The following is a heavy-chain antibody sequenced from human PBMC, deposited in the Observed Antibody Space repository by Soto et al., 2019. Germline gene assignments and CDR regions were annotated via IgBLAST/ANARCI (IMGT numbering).Heavy chain of an antibody. CDR2: IDPGDTYA. V-gene: IGHV5-10-1*01. J-gene: IGHJ5*02. CDR3: ARSYCTTTTCDSWFDP. CDR1: GYTFTTFW. D-gene: IGHD2-2*01. Sequence: GESLKIYCTGFGYTFTTFWISWVRQMPGKGLEWMGRIDPGDTYATYSPAFQGHVTISADKATSTAYLQWSSLKASDTAMYFCARSYCTTTTCDSWFDPWGQGTLVTVSS.